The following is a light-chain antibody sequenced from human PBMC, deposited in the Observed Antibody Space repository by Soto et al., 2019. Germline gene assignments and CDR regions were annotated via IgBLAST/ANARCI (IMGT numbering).Light chain of an antibody. V-gene: IGKV2-28*01. CDR3: MQALQSPRT. Sequence: DIVMTQSPLSLPVTPGEPASISCRSSQSFLHSSVYNYLDWYLQKPGQSPQLLIYLGSNRSSGVPDRFSGSGSGTDLTLKISRVEAEDVGVYYCMQALQSPRTFGQGTKV. CDR1: QSFLHSSVYNY. CDR2: LGS. J-gene: IGKJ1*01.